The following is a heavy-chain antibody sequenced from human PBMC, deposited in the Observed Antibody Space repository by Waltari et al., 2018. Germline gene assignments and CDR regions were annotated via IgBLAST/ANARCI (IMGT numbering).Heavy chain of an antibody. D-gene: IGHD3-9*01. CDR3: ARISGYFDWLSTKYYYYGMDV. J-gene: IGHJ6*02. Sequence: QVQLQESGPGLVKPSETLSLTCTVSGGSISSHYWSWIRQPPGKGLEWIGSIYYSGSTYYTPSLKSRVTISVDTSKNQFSLKLSSVTAADTAVYYCARISGYFDWLSTKYYYYGMDVWGQGTTVTVSS. V-gene: IGHV4-59*05. CDR1: GGSISSHY. CDR2: IYYSGST.